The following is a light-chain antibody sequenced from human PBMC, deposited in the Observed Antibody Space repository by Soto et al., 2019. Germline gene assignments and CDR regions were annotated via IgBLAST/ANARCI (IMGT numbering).Light chain of an antibody. Sequence: EIVLTQSPGTLSLSPGERATLSCRASQPVSSSYFAWYQQKPGQAPRLLIYDAFTRATGIPDRFSGSGSGTDFTLTISRLEPEDFAVYYCQQFGSSRTFGQGTKVDIK. CDR3: QQFGSSRT. CDR1: QPVSSSY. J-gene: IGKJ1*01. V-gene: IGKV3-20*01. CDR2: DAF.